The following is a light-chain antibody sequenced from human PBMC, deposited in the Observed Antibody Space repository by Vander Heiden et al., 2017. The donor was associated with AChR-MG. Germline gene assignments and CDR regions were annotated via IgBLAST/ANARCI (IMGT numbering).Light chain of an antibody. CDR1: QSIRSS. CDR3: QQYSIYWT. CDR2: ETS. J-gene: IGKJ1*01. V-gene: IGKV1-5*03. Sequence: DIQMTPSPSTLSASVGDRVTIACRPSQSIRSSLAWYQQKPGKAPKLLIYETSILESKVPSRFSGTGSGTEFTLTISSLQPDDFATYYCQQYSIYWTFGQGTKVEI.